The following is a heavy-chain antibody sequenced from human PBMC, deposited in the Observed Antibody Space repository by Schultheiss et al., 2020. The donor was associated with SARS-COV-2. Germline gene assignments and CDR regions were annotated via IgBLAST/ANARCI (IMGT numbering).Heavy chain of an antibody. J-gene: IGHJ4*02. CDR1: GYTFTGYY. CDR2: INAGNGNT. CDR3: ARGKYRPDY. V-gene: IGHV1/OR15-3*02. Sequence: ASVKVSCKASGYTFTGYYMQRVRQAPGLRLEWMGWINAGNGNTKYSQKLQGRVTITADSSATTTYMELSSLTSEDTATYYCARGKYRPDYWGQGTLVTV. D-gene: IGHD5-18*01.